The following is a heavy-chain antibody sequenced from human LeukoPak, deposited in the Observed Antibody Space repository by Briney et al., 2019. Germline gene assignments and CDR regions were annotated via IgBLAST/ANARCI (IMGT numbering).Heavy chain of an antibody. J-gene: IGHJ4*02. CDR2: IKQDGSEK. CDR3: ASYRYSSSCYVY. CDR1: GFTFSHYW. Sequence: GGSLRLSCVPSGFTFSHYWMTWVRQAPGKGLEWVANIKQDGSEKYYVDSVKSRFTISRDNAKNSLYLQMNTLRAEDTAVYCWASYRYSSSCYVYWGQGTLVTVSS. D-gene: IGHD6-13*01. V-gene: IGHV3-7*01.